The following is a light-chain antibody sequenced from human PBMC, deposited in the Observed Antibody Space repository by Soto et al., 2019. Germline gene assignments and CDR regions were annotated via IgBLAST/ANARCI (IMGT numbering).Light chain of an antibody. CDR1: SSNIGAGYD. V-gene: IGLV1-40*01. Sequence: QSVLTQPPSGSGAPGPRVTISCTGSSSNIGAGYDVHWYQQLPGTAPKLLIYGNSNRPSGVPDRFSGSKSDTSAYLDSTGRQAEDEADYYCQSYDSSLSGSAYVFGTGTKLTVL. CDR3: QSYDSSLSGSAYV. CDR2: GNS. J-gene: IGLJ1*01.